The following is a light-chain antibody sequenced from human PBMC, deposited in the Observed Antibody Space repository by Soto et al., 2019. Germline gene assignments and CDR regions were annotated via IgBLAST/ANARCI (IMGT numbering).Light chain of an antibody. Sequence: DIQMTQSPSSLSVSVGDRVTITCQASHDITNFLNWYQQKPGKAPKLLIYDVSKLETGVPSRFSGSGSGTDFTLTISRLQPEDIETYFCQQYDDLPITFGQGTRLEIK. CDR3: QQYDDLPIT. J-gene: IGKJ5*01. CDR2: DVS. CDR1: HDITNF. V-gene: IGKV1-33*01.